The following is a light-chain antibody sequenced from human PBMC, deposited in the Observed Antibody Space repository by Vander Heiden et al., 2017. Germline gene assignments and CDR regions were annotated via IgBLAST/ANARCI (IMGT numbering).Light chain of an antibody. CDR2: SNN. CDR1: SSNIGSNT. J-gene: IGLJ3*02. CDR3: AAWDDSLNAWV. V-gene: IGLV1-44*01. Sequence: QSVLTQPPSASGTPGQRVTISCSGSSSNIGSNTGNWYQQLPGTAPKLLIYSNNHRPSGVPDRFSGSKFGTSASLAISGLQSEDEADYYCAAWDDSLNAWVFGGGTKLTVL.